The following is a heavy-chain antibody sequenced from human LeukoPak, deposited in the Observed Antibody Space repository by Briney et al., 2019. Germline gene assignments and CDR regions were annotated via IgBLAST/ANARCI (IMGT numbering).Heavy chain of an antibody. CDR1: GFTFSSYS. D-gene: IGHD2-8*01. CDR3: ARDDIVLMVYALDY. CDR2: ISSSSSTI. V-gene: IGHV3-48*01. J-gene: IGHJ4*02. Sequence: PGGSLRLSCAASGFTFSSYSMNWVRQAPGKGLEWGSYISSSSSTIYYADSVKGRFTISRDNAKNSLYLQMNSLRAEDTAVYYCARDDIVLMVYALDYWGQGTLVTVSS.